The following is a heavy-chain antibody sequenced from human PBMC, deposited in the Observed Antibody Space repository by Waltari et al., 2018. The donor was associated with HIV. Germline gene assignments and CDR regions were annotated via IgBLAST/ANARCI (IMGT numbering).Heavy chain of an antibody. J-gene: IGHJ4*02. D-gene: IGHD3-3*01. CDR2: VNWNSANI. V-gene: IGHV3-9*01. CDR1: GFTFDEYA. Sequence: EVQLVESGGGLVQRGRSLRLSCATSGFTFDEYAMPLVRKAPEKGLEWVSGVNWNSANIGYADSVKGRFTISRDNAKNSLYLQMNSLRPEDTALYYCAKATSSITIFGIVIGYFDYWGQGTLVTVSS. CDR3: AKATSSITIFGIVIGYFDY.